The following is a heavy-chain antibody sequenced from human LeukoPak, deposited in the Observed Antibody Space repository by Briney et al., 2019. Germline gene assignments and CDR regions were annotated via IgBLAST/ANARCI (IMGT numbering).Heavy chain of an antibody. CDR1: GFTFSSYA. Sequence: GGSLRLSCAASGFTFSSYAMTWVCQAPGKGLEWVANIKEDGSQKNYVDSVKGRFTISRDNAKDSLYLQMDSLRAEDTAVYYCARCGSESDYWGQGTLVTVSS. D-gene: IGHD1-26*01. V-gene: IGHV3-7*01. J-gene: IGHJ4*02. CDR3: ARCGSESDY. CDR2: IKEDGSQK.